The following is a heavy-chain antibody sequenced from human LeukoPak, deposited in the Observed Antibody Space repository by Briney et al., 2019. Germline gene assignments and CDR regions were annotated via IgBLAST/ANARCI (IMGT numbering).Heavy chain of an antibody. Sequence: PGRSLRLSCAASGFIFSSYGMHWVRQAPGKGLEWVAIISYDGRNKYYGDSVKGRLTISRDNSKNTLYLQMNSLRAEDTAVYYCAKDPQPRIAAPGYNWFDPWGQGTLVTVSS. CDR1: GFIFSSYG. D-gene: IGHD6-13*01. CDR3: AKDPQPRIAAPGYNWFDP. CDR2: ISYDGRNK. V-gene: IGHV3-30*18. J-gene: IGHJ5*02.